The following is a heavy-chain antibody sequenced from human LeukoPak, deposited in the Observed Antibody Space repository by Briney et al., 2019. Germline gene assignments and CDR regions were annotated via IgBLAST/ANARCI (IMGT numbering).Heavy chain of an antibody. J-gene: IGHJ4*02. V-gene: IGHV3-48*01. CDR3: ARGGEWELRDFDY. CDR2: ISSSSSTI. CDR1: GFTFSSYS. Sequence: PGGSLRLSCAASGFTFSSYSMNWVRQAPGKGLEWVSYISSSSSTIYYADSVKGRFTISRDNAKNSLYLQMNSLRAEDTAVYYCARGGEWELRDFDYCGQGTLVTVSS. D-gene: IGHD1-26*01.